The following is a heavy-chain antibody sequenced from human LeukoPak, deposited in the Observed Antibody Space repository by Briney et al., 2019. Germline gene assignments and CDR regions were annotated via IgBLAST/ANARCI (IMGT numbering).Heavy chain of an antibody. V-gene: IGHV3-53*01. J-gene: IGHJ2*01. Sequence: AGGSLRLSCAASGFTVSTNYMSWVRQGQGKGRAWIAIIYSGESTYYADSVEGRFIVSRDTSKNILYLQMNSLRVDDTAVYSCARVGDHYHWYFDLWGRGSLVTVSS. CDR3: ARVGDHYHWYFDL. CDR1: GFTVSTNY. CDR2: IYSGEST. D-gene: IGHD3-10*01.